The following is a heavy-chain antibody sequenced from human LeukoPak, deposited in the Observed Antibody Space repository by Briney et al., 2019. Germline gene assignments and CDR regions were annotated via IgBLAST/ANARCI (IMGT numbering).Heavy chain of an antibody. J-gene: IGHJ4*02. CDR2: ISYSGST. CDR1: GGSISSYY. Sequence: SSETLSLTCTVSGGSISSYYWSWIRQPPGKGLEWIGYISYSGSTYYNPSLKSRLTISVDTSKNQFCLKLSSVTAADTAVYYCARDATGDDDGGGCLFDSWGQGTLVTVSS. CDR3: ARDATGDDDGGGCLFDS. V-gene: IGHV4-59*12. D-gene: IGHD3-10*01.